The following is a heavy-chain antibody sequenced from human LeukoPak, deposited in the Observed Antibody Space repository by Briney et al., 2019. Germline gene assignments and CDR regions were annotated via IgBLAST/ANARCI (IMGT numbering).Heavy chain of an antibody. CDR3: AKDLGSGWNGYNGRGDY. D-gene: IGHD5-24*01. J-gene: IGHJ4*02. CDR2: ISGSGGST. CDR1: GFTFSSYA. Sequence: GGSLRLSCAASGFTFSSYAMSWVRQAPGKGLEWVSAISGSGGSTYYADSVKGRFTISRDISKNTLYLQMNSLRAEDTAVYYCAKDLGSGWNGYNGRGDYWGQGTLVIVSS. V-gene: IGHV3-23*01.